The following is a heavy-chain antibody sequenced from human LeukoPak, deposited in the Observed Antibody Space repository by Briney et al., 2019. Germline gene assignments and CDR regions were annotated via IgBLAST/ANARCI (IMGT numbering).Heavy chain of an antibody. J-gene: IGHJ4*02. Sequence: PSETLSLTCSVSGGSISSYCWSWIRRPPGKGLEWIGYIYYSGSTNYNPSLKSRVTISVDTSKNQFSLKLSSVTAADTAVYYCARGLGFFDYWGQGTLVTVSS. CDR2: IYYSGST. D-gene: IGHD3-16*01. CDR1: GGSISSYC. CDR3: ARGLGFFDY. V-gene: IGHV4-59*01.